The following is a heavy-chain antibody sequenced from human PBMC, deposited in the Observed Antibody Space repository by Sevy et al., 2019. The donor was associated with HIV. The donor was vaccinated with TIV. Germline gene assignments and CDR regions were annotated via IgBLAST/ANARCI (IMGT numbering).Heavy chain of an antibody. CDR1: GFTFSNFE. CDR3: ARATYYYDSSGPYYFDY. J-gene: IGHJ4*02. V-gene: IGHV3-48*03. CDR2: ITSSGSTI. Sequence: GGSLRLSCAASGFTFSNFEMNWVRQAPGKGLEWISYITSSGSTIYYADSVQGRFTISRDNATNSLFLQMNSLRAEDTAVYYCARATYYYDSSGPYYFDYWGQGTLVTVSS. D-gene: IGHD3-22*01.